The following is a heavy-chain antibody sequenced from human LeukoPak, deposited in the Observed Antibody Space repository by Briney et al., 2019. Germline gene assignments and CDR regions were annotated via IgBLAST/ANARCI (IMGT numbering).Heavy chain of an antibody. Sequence: GRSLRLSCAASGFTFSSYAMHWVRQAPGKGLEWVAVIPYDGSNKYYADSVKGRFTISRDNSKNTLYLQMNSLRAEDTAVYYCARVLEAYYYGSGSYYKYFDYWGQGTLVTVSS. J-gene: IGHJ4*02. CDR3: ARVLEAYYYGSGSYYKYFDY. CDR2: IPYDGSNK. V-gene: IGHV3-30-3*01. D-gene: IGHD3-10*01. CDR1: GFTFSSYA.